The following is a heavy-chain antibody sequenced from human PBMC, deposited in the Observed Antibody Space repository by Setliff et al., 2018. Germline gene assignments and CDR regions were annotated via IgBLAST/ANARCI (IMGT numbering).Heavy chain of an antibody. V-gene: IGHV3-74*01. D-gene: IGHD3-10*01. CDR3: ARDPRDGSSSPMADN. Sequence: PGGSLRLSCAASGFTFGSHWMHWVRQVPGKGLVWVSQINPDATTTYYADSVKSRFTISRDNAKTTLYLQMDSLRVEDTAVYFCARDPRDGSSSPMADNWGQGTLVTVSS. J-gene: IGHJ4*02. CDR1: GFTFGSHW. CDR2: INPDATTT.